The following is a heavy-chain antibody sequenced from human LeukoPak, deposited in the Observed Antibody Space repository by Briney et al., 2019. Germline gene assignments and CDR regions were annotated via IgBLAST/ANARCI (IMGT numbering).Heavy chain of an antibody. CDR3: ARSEHSSSSFDY. CDR1: GFTLSSYS. Sequence: KAGGSLRLSCAASGFTLSSYSMNWVRQAPGKGLEWVSYISSSGTHIYYADSVKGRFTISRDNARNSLYLQMNSLRAEDTAIYYCARSEHSSSSFDYWGQGTLVTVSS. J-gene: IGHJ4*02. V-gene: IGHV3-21*01. CDR2: ISSSGTHI. D-gene: IGHD6-6*01.